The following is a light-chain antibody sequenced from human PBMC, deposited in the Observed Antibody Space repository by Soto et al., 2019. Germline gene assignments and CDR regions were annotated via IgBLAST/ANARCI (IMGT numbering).Light chain of an antibody. V-gene: IGKV1-5*01. CDR3: QQFHSYSPT. CDR1: QSVSSW. CDR2: DAS. J-gene: IGKJ1*01. Sequence: DIQMTQSPSTLSASVGDSAPFTCRASQSVSSWLAWYQQNPGKAPKLLIYDASTLESGVPSRFSGSGSGTEFTLTITSLQPDDFATYYCQQFHSYSPTFGQGTKVDIK.